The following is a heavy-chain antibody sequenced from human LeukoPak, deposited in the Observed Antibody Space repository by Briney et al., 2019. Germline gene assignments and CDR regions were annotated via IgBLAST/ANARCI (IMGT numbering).Heavy chain of an antibody. CDR3: ARDGGLPYYFDY. V-gene: IGHV3-20*04. J-gene: IGHJ4*02. Sequence: GGSLRLSCAASGFTCDDYGMSWVRQAPGKGLEWVSGINWNGGSTGYADSVKGRFTISRDNAKNSLYLQMNSLRAEDTALYYCARDGGLPYYFDYWGQGTLVTVSS. D-gene: IGHD2-15*01. CDR2: INWNGGST. CDR1: GFTCDDYG.